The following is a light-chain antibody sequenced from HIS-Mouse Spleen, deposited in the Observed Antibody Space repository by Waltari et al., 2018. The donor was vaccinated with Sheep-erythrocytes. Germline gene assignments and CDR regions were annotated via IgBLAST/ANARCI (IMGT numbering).Light chain of an antibody. CDR2: GKN. J-gene: IGLJ3*02. CDR1: SLRSYY. V-gene: IGLV3-19*01. CDR3: NSRDSSGNHLV. Sequence: SSELTQDPAVSVALGQTVRITCQGDSLRSYYASWYPQKPGQAPVLVIYGKNNRHSGIPGRFSGASSGNTASLTITGAQAEDEADYYCNSRDSSGNHLVFGGGTKLTVL.